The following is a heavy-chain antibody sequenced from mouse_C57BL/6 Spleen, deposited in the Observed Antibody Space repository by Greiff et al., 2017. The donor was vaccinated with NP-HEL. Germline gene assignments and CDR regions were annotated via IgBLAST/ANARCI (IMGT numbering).Heavy chain of an antibody. CDR3: ATGGLLQTWFAY. CDR1: GFNIKDDY. J-gene: IGHJ3*01. V-gene: IGHV14-4*01. CDR2: IDPENGDT. Sequence: VQLKESGAELVRPGASVKLSCTASGFNIKDDYMHWVKQRPEQGLEWIGWIDPENGDTEYASKLQGKATITADTSSNTAYLQLSSLTSEDTAVYYCATGGLLQTWFAYWGQGTLVTVSA. D-gene: IGHD2-3*01.